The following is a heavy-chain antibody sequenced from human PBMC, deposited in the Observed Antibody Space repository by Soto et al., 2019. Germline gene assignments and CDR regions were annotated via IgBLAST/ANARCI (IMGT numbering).Heavy chain of an antibody. CDR1: GYSFTSYW. Sequence: GESLKISCKGSGYSFTSYWIGWVRHMPGKGLEWMGIIYPGDSDTRYSPSFQGQVTISADKSISTAYLQWSSLKASDTAIYYCARHVYNYDILAPHAFDIWGQGTMVTVSS. D-gene: IGHD3-9*01. J-gene: IGHJ3*02. CDR3: ARHVYNYDILAPHAFDI. CDR2: IYPGDSDT. V-gene: IGHV5-51*01.